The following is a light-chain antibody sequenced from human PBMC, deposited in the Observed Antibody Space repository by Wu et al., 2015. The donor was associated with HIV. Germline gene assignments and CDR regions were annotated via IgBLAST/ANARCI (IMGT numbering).Light chain of an antibody. V-gene: IGKV1-5*03. CDR1: QTISSW. Sequence: DIQMTQFPSTLSASVGDRVAITCRASQTISSWLAWYQLKPGKAPKLLIYKASNLERGVPSRFSGSGSGTEFTLTISSLQPDDFATYYCQQYSTYSRTFGRRGEGGDQT. J-gene: IGKJ1*01. CDR3: QQYSTYSRT. CDR2: KAS.